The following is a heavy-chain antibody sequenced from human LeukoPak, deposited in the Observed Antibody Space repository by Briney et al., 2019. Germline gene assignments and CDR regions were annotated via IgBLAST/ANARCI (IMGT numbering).Heavy chain of an antibody. CDR1: GFTFRDAS. J-gene: IGHJ4*02. CDR3: TTRLLDY. Sequence: GGSLRLSCAASGFTFRDASMSWVRQASGRGLEWLGLIESKVEGGTINYAAPVKGRFTFSRDDSNDTLYLQMNSLKTEDTGIYFCTTRLLDYWGRGTLVTVSS. D-gene: IGHD2/OR15-2a*01. V-gene: IGHV3-15*04. CDR2: IESKVEGGTI.